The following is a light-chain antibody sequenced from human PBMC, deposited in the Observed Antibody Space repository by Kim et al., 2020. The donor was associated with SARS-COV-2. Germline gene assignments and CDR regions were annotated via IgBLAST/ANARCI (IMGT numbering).Light chain of an antibody. V-gene: IGLV8-61*01. CDR2: SIN. CDR1: SGSVSSGKY. Sequence: QTVVTQEPSLSVSPGGTVTLTCGMISGSVSSGKYPTWYQQTTGQAPRTLIHSINSRSSGVPDRFSGSILGNKAALTITGAQAEDEGDYYCVVYMGAGISVFGGGTQLTVL. J-gene: IGLJ3*02. CDR3: VVYMGAGISV.